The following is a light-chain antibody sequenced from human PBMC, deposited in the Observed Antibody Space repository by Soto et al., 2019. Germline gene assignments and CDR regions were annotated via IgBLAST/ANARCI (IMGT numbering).Light chain of an antibody. CDR1: QSVISRY. CDR3: QQYGSSPRT. J-gene: IGKJ4*01. CDR2: NAA. V-gene: IGKV3-20*01. Sequence: EIVLTQSPVTLSLSPGERATLSCRASQSVISRYVAWYQQKPGQAPRLLIFNAATRVTGIPDRFSGSGSGTDFTLTISRLEPEDFAVYYCQQYGSSPRTFGGGTKVDIK.